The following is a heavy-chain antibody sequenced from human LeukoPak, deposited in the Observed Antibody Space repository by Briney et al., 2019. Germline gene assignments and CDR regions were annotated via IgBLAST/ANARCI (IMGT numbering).Heavy chain of an antibody. D-gene: IGHD3-16*02. CDR3: AKDLMITFGGVIVDDY. CDR2: VSGSGGST. Sequence: PGGTLRLSCAASGFTFSSYGMSWVRQAPGKGLEWVPTVSGSGGSTYYADSVKGRFTISRDNSKNTLYLQMNSLRAEDTAVYYCAKDLMITFGGVIVDDYWGQGTLVTVSS. CDR1: GFTFSSYG. J-gene: IGHJ4*02. V-gene: IGHV3-23*01.